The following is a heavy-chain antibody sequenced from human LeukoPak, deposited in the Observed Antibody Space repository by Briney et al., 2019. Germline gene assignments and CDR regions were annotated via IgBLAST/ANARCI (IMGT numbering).Heavy chain of an antibody. V-gene: IGHV4-59*08. J-gene: IGHJ4*02. CDR1: GGSISSSY. CDR2: IYHSGDT. D-gene: IGHD6-6*01. Sequence: SETLSLTCTASGGSISSSYWSWIRQPPGKGLEWIGYIYHSGDTNSNPSLKSRVTISMDTSKNQFSLKLSSVAAADTAVYYCARRNFARPFDYWGQGTLVTVSS. CDR3: ARRNFARPFDY.